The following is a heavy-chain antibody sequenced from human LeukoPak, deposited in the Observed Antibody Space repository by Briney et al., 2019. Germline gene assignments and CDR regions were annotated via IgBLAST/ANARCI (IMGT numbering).Heavy chain of an antibody. CDR1: GGSISTNNW. V-gene: IGHV4-4*02. CDR3: ARDRVSWHYFDY. J-gene: IGHJ4*02. D-gene: IGHD5/OR15-5a*01. Sequence: SGTLSLTCAVSGGSISTNNWWTWVRQPPGKGLEWIGEIHHSGSTDYNPSLKSRVTISPDKSKNQFSLTLTSVTAADTAMYYCARDRVSWHYFDYWGQGTLLTVSS. CDR2: IHHSGST.